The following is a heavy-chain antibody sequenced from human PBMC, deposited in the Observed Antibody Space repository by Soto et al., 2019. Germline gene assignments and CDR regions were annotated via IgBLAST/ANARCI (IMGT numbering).Heavy chain of an antibody. J-gene: IGHJ6*02. V-gene: IGHV3-33*03. Sequence: QVRLVESGGGAVQPGGSLRLSCAASGFSFSNHGMHWVRQAPGKGLEWVAAIWSDASNKYYADSGKGRFTISRDNSKNTLYLQMNTLRAEDTAVYYCATDGFNKPGYYYGMGVWGQGTTVTVSS. D-gene: IGHD6-25*01. CDR1: GFSFSNHG. CDR3: ATDGFNKPGYYYGMGV. CDR2: IWSDASNK.